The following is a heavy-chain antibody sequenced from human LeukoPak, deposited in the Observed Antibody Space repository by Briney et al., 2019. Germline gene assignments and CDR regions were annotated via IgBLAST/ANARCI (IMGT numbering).Heavy chain of an antibody. CDR3: VRDRGDCAYDY. Sequence: GGSLRLSCAASGFTFSTYRMNWVRQAPGKGLEWVSSISSGSSYIYYADSLKGRFTISRDNAKNSLYLQMNTLRAEDTAVYYCVRDRGDCAYDYWGRGTLVSVSS. CDR1: GFTFSTYR. D-gene: IGHD2-21*02. CDR2: ISSGSSYI. J-gene: IGHJ4*02. V-gene: IGHV3-21*01.